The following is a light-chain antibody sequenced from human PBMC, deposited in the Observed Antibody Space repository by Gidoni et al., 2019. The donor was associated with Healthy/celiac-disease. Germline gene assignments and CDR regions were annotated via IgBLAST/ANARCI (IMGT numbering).Light chain of an antibody. V-gene: IGKV1-33*01. J-gene: IGKJ4*01. CDR1: QDISNY. Sequence: DIQMTQSPSSLSASVGDRVTITCQASQDISNYLNWYQQKPGKAPKLLIYDASNLETGVPSRFSGSGSGTDFTFTISILQPEDIATYYCQQYDNPPLTFGGXTKVEIK. CDR2: DAS. CDR3: QQYDNPPLT.